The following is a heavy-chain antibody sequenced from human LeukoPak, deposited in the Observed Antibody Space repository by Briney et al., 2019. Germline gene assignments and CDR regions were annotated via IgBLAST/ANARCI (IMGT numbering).Heavy chain of an antibody. J-gene: IGHJ4*02. Sequence: PSETLSLTCTVSGGSISSSYYYWGWIRQPPGKGLEWIGSIYYSGSTYYNPSLKSRVTISGDTSKNQFSLKLSSVTAADTAVYYCARVRYYDIFEWGQGTLVTVSS. CDR1: GGSISSSYYY. D-gene: IGHD3-22*01. V-gene: IGHV4-39*07. CDR3: ARVRYYDIFE. CDR2: IYYSGST.